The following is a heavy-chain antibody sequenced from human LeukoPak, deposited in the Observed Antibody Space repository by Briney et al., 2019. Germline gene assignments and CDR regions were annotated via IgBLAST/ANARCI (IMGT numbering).Heavy chain of an antibody. V-gene: IGHV5-51*01. D-gene: IGHD3-9*01. CDR1: GYSFTTFW. J-gene: IGHJ4*02. CDR2: IYPGDSAT. CDR3: ARRLTGPADYFDY. Sequence: GESLKISCKGSGYSFTTFWIGWVRQLPGKGLEWMGIIYPGDSATRYSPSFQGQVTISADKSISTAYLQWSSLKASDTAMYYCARRLTGPADYFDYWGQGTLVTVSS.